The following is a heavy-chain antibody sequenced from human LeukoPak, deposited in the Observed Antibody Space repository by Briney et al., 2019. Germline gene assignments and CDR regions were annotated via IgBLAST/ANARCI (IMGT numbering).Heavy chain of an antibody. CDR3: AREGGSSSWYDY. D-gene: IGHD6-13*01. J-gene: IGHJ4*02. Sequence: SETLSLTCSVSGGSVSNYYWSWIRQPPGKGLEWIGYVYYTGSTNYNPSLKSRVTMFEDKSKNQFSLRLYSVTVADTAVYYCAREGGSSSWYDYWGQGTLVTVSS. CDR2: VYYTGST. CDR1: GGSVSNYY. V-gene: IGHV4-4*08.